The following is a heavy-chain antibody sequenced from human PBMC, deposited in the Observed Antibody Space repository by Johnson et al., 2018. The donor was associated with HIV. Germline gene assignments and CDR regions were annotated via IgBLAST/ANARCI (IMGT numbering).Heavy chain of an antibody. CDR2: IWYDGSNK. Sequence: QMQLVESGGGVVQPGRSLRLSCAASGFTFSSYAMHWVRQAPGKGLEWVAVIWYDGSNKYYADSVKGRFTISGDNSKNTLSLQMNSLRAEDTAVYYCAKDTVWSSGYYGGAFDIWGQGTMVTVSS. CDR3: AKDTVWSSGYYGGAFDI. V-gene: IGHV3-33*06. CDR1: GFTFSSYA. J-gene: IGHJ3*02. D-gene: IGHD3-22*01.